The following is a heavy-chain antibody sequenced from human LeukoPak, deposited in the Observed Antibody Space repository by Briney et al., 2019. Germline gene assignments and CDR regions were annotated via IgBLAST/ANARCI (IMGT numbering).Heavy chain of an antibody. J-gene: IGHJ4*02. CDR1: GYTLTELS. CDR2: FDPADGAR. Sequence: GASVKVSCKVSGYTLTELSMYWVRLTPGKGLEWMGGFDPADGARIYSQKFQGRVTVAEDTSRDTAYMELSGLKPEDTAVYYCAILSRYSRDDYWGQGTLVTVSS. CDR3: AILSRYSRDDY. D-gene: IGHD6-13*01. V-gene: IGHV1-24*01.